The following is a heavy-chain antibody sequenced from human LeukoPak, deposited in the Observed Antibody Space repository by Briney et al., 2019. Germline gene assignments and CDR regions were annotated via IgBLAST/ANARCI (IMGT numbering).Heavy chain of an antibody. D-gene: IGHD6-19*01. CDR2: VSDSGSGA. Sequence: GGSLRLSCAASGFTFSNYGMSWDRQAPGKGLEWVSVVSDSGSGAYYADSVKGRFTISRDSSKNTLYLQMNSLRAEDTAVYYCAPDLRGSAWSLDYWGQGTLVTVSS. CDR1: GFTFSNYG. V-gene: IGHV3-23*01. J-gene: IGHJ4*02. CDR3: APDLRGSAWSLDY.